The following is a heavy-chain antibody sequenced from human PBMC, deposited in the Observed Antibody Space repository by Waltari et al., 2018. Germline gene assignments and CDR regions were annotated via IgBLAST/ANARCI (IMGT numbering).Heavy chain of an antibody. CDR3: ARIAAAVRTEGRVVDY. J-gene: IGHJ4*02. CDR1: GCTFSSYA. V-gene: IGHV1-69*13. CDR2: IIPIFGTA. Sequence: QLPLVHSGAEVKKPGSSVKVSCKASGCTFSSYAISWVRQAPGQGLEWMGGIIPIFGTANYAQKFKGRVTSTADEYTSTAYMELSSLRSEDTAVYYWARIAAAVRTEGRVVDYWGQGTLVTVSS. D-gene: IGHD6-13*01.